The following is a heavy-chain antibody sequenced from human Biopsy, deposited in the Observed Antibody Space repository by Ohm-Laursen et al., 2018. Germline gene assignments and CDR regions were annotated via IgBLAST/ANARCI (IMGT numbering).Heavy chain of an antibody. CDR1: GYSISSGYY. Sequence: GTLSLTCAVSGYSISSGYYWGWIRQPPGKGLEWIGSIYHSGSTYYNPSLKSRVTISVDTSKNQFSLKLSSVTAADTAGYYCARGQALKSFDYWGQGTLVIVSP. CDR3: ARGQALKSFDY. V-gene: IGHV4-38-2*01. CDR2: IYHSGST. J-gene: IGHJ4*02.